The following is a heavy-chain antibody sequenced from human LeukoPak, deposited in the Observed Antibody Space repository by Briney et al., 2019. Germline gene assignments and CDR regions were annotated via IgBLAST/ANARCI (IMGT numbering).Heavy chain of an antibody. CDR3: ARNDYDFWSGYIY. D-gene: IGHD3-3*01. V-gene: IGHV3-21*01. Sequence: GGSLRLSCAASGFTFSSYSMNWVRQAPGKGLEWVSSISSSSSYIYYADSVKGRFTISRDNAKNSLYLQMNSPRAEDTAVYYCARNDYDFWSGYIYWGQGTLVTVSS. CDR2: ISSSSSYI. J-gene: IGHJ4*02. CDR1: GFTFSSYS.